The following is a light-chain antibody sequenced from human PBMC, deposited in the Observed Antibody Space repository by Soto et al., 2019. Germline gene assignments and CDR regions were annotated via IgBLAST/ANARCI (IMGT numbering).Light chain of an antibody. CDR2: DVT. CDR3: SSYTAINTPLYV. V-gene: IGLV2-14*03. J-gene: IGLJ1*01. CDR1: TSDVGADNY. Sequence: QSVLTQPASGSGTPGQSITTSSTETTSDVGADNYVSCYKQHSGNAPKLIIYDVTYRPSSNYNRFFDLQSGTTASLTISELQSEDGADYFCSSYTAINTPLYVFGTGTKVTVL.